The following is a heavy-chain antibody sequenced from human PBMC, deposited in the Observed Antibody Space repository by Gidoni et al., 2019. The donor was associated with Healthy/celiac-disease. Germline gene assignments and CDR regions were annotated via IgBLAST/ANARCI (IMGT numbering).Heavy chain of an antibody. CDR3: ARDAQLGDYGTL. CDR1: GFTFSRYS. J-gene: IGHJ4*02. Sequence: EVQLVESGGGLVKPGGSLRLSCAASGFTFSRYSMTWVRQAPGKGLEWVSSISSSSSYIYYADSVKGRFTISRDNAKNSLYLQMNSLRAEDTAVYYCARDAQLGDYGTLWGQGTLVTVSS. D-gene: IGHD4-17*01. V-gene: IGHV3-21*01. CDR2: ISSSSSYI.